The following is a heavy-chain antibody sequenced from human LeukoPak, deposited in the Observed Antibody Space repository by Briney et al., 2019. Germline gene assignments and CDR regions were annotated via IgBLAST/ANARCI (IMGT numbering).Heavy chain of an antibody. CDR3: TIFGVVTNNWFDP. J-gene: IGHJ5*02. CDR1: GFTFSSYA. CDR2: ISGSGGST. Sequence: PGGSLRLSCAASGFTFSSYAMSWVRQAPGKGLEWVSAISGSGGSTYYADSVKGRFTISRDNSKNTLYLQMNSPRAEDTAVYYCTIFGVVTNNWFDPWGQGTLVTVSS. D-gene: IGHD3-3*01. V-gene: IGHV3-23*01.